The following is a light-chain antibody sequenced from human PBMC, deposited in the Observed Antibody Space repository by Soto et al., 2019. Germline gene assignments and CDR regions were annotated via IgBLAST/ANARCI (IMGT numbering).Light chain of an antibody. CDR3: QQYNNWPIT. V-gene: IGKV3-15*01. J-gene: IGKJ5*01. Sequence: EFVLTQSPCSLSLSPGERATLSCRASQSVRSSYLAWYQQKPGQAPRLLIYSASTRATGLPARFSGSGSGTEFTLTISSLQSEDFALYYCQQYNNWPITFGQGTRLEIK. CDR1: QSVRSSY. CDR2: SAS.